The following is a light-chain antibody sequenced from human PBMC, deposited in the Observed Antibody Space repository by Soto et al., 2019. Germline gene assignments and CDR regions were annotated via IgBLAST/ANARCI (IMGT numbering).Light chain of an antibody. CDR1: QDISKF. J-gene: IGKJ3*01. CDR3: QQYYNRPLT. Sequence: DIQMTQSPSSLSASIGDRVTFTCQASQDISKFLTWYQHKPGQAPRLLIYDASTSHCGVPSRFSGSGSGTDFTVTISSLQPEDFATYYCQQYYNRPLTFGAGTKVDVK. CDR2: DAS. V-gene: IGKV1-33*01.